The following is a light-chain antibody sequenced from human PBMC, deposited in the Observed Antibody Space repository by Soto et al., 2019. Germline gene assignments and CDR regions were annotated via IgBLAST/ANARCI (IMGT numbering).Light chain of an antibody. V-gene: IGKV3-20*01. CDR1: QSVNNNY. CDR2: GAS. Sequence: EIVLTQSPGTLALSPGERATLSCRASQSVNNNYLTWYQQKRGQAPGLLIHGASSRATGIPGRFSGSGSGTDFTLTISRLEPEDFAVYYCQQYGSSPFTFGPGTKVGIK. J-gene: IGKJ3*01. CDR3: QQYGSSPFT.